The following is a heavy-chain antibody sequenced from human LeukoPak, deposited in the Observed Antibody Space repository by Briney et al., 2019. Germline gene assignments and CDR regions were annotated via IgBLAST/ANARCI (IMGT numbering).Heavy chain of an antibody. CDR1: GYMFINYG. CDR2: MNPNSGNT. D-gene: IGHD3-16*02. Sequence: GASVKVSCKASGYMFINYGITWVRQAPGQGLEWMGWMNPNSGNTGYAQKFQGRVTMTRNTSISTAYMELSSLRSEDTAVYYCARDIRYDYVWGSYRPSLDYWGQGTLVTVSS. J-gene: IGHJ4*02. CDR3: ARDIRYDYVWGSYRPSLDY. V-gene: IGHV1-8*01.